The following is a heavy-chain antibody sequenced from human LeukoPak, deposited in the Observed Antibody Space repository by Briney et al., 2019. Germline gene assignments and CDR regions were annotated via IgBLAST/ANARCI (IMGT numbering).Heavy chain of an antibody. CDR3: AKDKAPDSWHTPSDF. Sequence: GGSLRLSCAASGFTFRTYAMSWVRQAPGKGPEWVSGISDSGDGTYYAESVKGRFTISRDNSKNTVFLQMNSLRADDTAKYYCAKDKAPDSWHTPSDFWGQGTLVTVSS. CDR2: ISDSGDGT. V-gene: IGHV3-23*01. CDR1: GFTFRTYA. D-gene: IGHD6-13*01. J-gene: IGHJ4*02.